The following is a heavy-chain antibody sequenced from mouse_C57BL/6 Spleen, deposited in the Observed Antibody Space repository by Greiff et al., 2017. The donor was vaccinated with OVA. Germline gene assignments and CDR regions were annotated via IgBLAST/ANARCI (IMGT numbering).Heavy chain of an antibody. CDR1: GFTFSDYG. D-gene: IGHD1-1*01. CDR2: ISSGSSTI. V-gene: IGHV5-17*01. Sequence: EVKLMESGGGLVKPGGSLKLSCAASGFTFSDYGMHWVRQAPEQGREWVAYISSGSSTIYYADTVKGRFTISRDNAKNTLFLQMTSLRSEDTAMYYCARNYYGSSFWGQGTSVTVSS. CDR3: ARNYYGSSF. J-gene: IGHJ4*01.